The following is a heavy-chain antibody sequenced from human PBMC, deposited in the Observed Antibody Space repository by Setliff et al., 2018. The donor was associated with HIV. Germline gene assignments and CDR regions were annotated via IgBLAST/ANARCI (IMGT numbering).Heavy chain of an antibody. CDR3: ARGAYGYYFDY. J-gene: IGHJ4*02. CDR2: VSPGSTI. D-gene: IGHD4-17*01. V-gene: IGHV3-48*04. CDR1: GFAFSTYD. Sequence: GESLKISCAASGFAFSTYDMNWVRQTPGKGLEWVADVSPGSTITRYLDSVKGRFTVSRDNAKDSLYLQMDSLRAEDTAVYYCARGAYGYYFDYWGQGALVTVSS.